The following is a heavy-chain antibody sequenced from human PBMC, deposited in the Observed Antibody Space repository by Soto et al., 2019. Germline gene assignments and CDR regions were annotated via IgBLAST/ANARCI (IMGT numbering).Heavy chain of an antibody. CDR2: ISSSSSYI. V-gene: IGHV3-21*04. CDR1: GFTFTSYS. CDR3: AKGAAMGDY. D-gene: IGHD3-16*01. Sequence: EVQLVESGGGLVKPGGSLRLSCAASGFTFTSYSMNWVRQAPGKGLEWVSSISSSSSYIYYADSVKGRFTISRDNAKNSLYLQMNSLRAEDTAVYYCAKGAAMGDYWGQGTLVTVSS. J-gene: IGHJ4*02.